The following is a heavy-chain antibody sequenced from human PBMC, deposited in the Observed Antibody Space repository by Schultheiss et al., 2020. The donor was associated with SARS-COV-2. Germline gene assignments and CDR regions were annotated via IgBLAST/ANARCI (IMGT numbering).Heavy chain of an antibody. J-gene: IGHJ4*02. CDR3: AKPDIVVVPAADY. CDR2: ISWNSGSI. V-gene: IGHV3-9*01. D-gene: IGHD2-2*01. CDR1: GFTFDDYA. Sequence: GGSLRLSCAASGFTFDDYAMHWVRQAPGKGLEWVSGISWNSGSIGYADSVKGRFTISRDNSKNTLYLQMNSLRAEDTAVYYCAKPDIVVVPAADYWGQGTLVTVSS.